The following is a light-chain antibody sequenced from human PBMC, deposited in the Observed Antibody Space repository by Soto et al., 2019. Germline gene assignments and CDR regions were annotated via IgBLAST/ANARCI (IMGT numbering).Light chain of an antibody. CDR2: DAS. J-gene: IGKJ5*01. V-gene: IGKV1-5*01. CDR1: QSISSR. Sequence: DIQMTQSPSTLSASVGDRVTITCRASQSISSRLAWYQQKPGKAPKLLIYDASSLESGVPSRFSGSGSGTEFTLTINSLQPDDFATYYCQQYNTYSYTFGQGTRLEIK. CDR3: QQYNTYSYT.